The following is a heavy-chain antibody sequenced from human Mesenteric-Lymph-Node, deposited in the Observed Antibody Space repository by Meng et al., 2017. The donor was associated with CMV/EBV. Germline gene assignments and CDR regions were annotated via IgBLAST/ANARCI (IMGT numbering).Heavy chain of an antibody. J-gene: IGHJ5*02. Sequence: GESLKISCAASGFTVSSNYMTWVRQAPGKGLEWVSVIYISGTTYYADSVKGRFTISRDNSKNTMYLQMNSLRAEDTAVYYCARGNYYGSGSYYNEERWFDPWGQGTLVTVSS. D-gene: IGHD3-10*01. CDR3: ARGNYYGSGSYYNEERWFDP. CDR2: IYISGTT. CDR1: GFTVSSNY. V-gene: IGHV3-53*01.